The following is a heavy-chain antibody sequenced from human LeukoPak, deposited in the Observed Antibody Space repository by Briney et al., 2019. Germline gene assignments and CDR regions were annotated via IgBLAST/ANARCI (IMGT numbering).Heavy chain of an antibody. V-gene: IGHV1-18*01. Sequence: ASVKVSCKASGYTFTSYGISWVRQAPGQGLEWMGWISAHNGNTNYAQKLQGRVTMTTDTSTSTAYMELRSLRSDGTAVYYCARDGLGFGSAGTPRYYYGMDVWGQGTTVTVSS. J-gene: IGHJ6*02. CDR2: ISAHNGNT. CDR1: GYTFTSYG. CDR3: ARDGLGFGSAGTPRYYYGMDV. D-gene: IGHD6-13*01.